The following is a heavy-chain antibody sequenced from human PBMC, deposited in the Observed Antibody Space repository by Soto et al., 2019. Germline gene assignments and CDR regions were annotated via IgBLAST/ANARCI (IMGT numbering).Heavy chain of an antibody. V-gene: IGHV1-3*04. CDR3: ARNVDRFAP. Sequence: ASVNVSWKASGYTFTRYAMHWVCQAPGQGLELMGWINTGNGNTHYSQNFQGRVTFTRXXXXTXAXMELXXXTSEDTAVYYCARNVDRFAPRGQGTLVTVSS. J-gene: IGHJ5*02. CDR2: INTGNGNT. D-gene: IGHD2-21*01. CDR1: GYTFTRYA.